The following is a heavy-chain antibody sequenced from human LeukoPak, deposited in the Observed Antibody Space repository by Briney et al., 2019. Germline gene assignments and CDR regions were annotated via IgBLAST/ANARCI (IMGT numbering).Heavy chain of an antibody. V-gene: IGHV4-34*01. CDR2: INHSGST. D-gene: IGHD3-16*01. Sequence: PSETLSLTCGVYGGSFSGYYWSWIRQPPGKGLEWIGEINHSGSTNYNPSLKSRVTISVDTSKNQFSLKLSSVTAADTAVYYCARGAGGGYFDYWGQGTLVTVSS. CDR1: GGSFSGYY. J-gene: IGHJ4*02. CDR3: ARGAGGGYFDY.